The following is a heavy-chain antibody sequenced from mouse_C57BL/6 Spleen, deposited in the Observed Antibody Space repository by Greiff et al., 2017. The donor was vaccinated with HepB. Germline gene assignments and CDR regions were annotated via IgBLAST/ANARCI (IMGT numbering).Heavy chain of an antibody. Sequence: EVQLQQSGPVLVKPGASVKLSCKASGYTFTDYYMHWVKQSHGKSLEWIGDINPYNGGTSYNQKFKGKATLTVDKSSSTAYMELNSQTSGDTAVYDCARNYGSGCYYFDYWGQGTTLTVSS. D-gene: IGHD1-1*01. CDR1: GYTFTDYY. CDR2: INPYNGGT. CDR3: ARNYGSGCYYFDY. V-gene: IGHV1-19*01. J-gene: IGHJ2*01.